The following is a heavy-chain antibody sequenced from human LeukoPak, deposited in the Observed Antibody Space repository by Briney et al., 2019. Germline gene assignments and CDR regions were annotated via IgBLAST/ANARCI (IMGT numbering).Heavy chain of an antibody. D-gene: IGHD2-2*01. CDR2: IYHSGST. J-gene: IGHJ4*02. CDR1: SDSISSSNW. Sequence: SETLSLTCAVSSDSISSSNWWSWVRQPPGKGLEWIGEIYHSGSTNYNPSLKSRVTISVDKSKNQFSLKLSSVTAADTAVYYCAGGGYCSESSCFAPLFDWWGQGTPVTVSS. CDR3: AGGGYCSESSCFAPLFDW. V-gene: IGHV4-4*02.